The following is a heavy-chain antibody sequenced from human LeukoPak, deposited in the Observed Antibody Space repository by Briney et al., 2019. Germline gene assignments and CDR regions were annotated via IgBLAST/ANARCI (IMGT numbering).Heavy chain of an antibody. Sequence: GGSLRLSCAASGFTFSSYSMNWVRQAPGRGLEWVSSISSSSSYIYYADSVKGRFTISRDNAKNSLYLQMNSLRAEDTAVYYCARDHTGGSGWYEPYGMDVWGQGTTVTVSS. CDR3: ARDHTGGSGWYEPYGMDV. CDR1: GFTFSSYS. J-gene: IGHJ6*02. D-gene: IGHD6-19*01. CDR2: ISSSSSYI. V-gene: IGHV3-21*01.